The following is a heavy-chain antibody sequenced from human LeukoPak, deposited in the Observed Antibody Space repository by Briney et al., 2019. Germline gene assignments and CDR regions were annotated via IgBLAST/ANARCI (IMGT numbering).Heavy chain of an antibody. J-gene: IGHJ3*02. CDR1: GFAFNTYS. D-gene: IGHD2-15*01. CDR3: VRDAACSAFNM. Sequence: QPGGSLRLSCAASGFAFNTYSMNWVRQAPGKGLQWVSSITTSSTTKYYADSVKGRFTISRDNAKNSLYLQMDSLRDEDTAVYYCVRDAACSAFNMWGQGTMVTVSS. CDR2: ITTSSTTK. V-gene: IGHV3-48*02.